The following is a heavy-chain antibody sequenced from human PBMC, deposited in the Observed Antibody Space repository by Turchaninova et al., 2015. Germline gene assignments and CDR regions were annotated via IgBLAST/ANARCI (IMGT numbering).Heavy chain of an antibody. CDR2: INPSSGST. CDR1: GYTFTRYY. J-gene: IGHJ5*01. V-gene: IGHV1-46*01. Sequence: QVPLVQSGGEVMKPGTSVKVSCKASGYTFTRYYGHWVRQAPGQGLEWKGVINPSSGSTTYAQEFQGRVTMTRDTSTSTVYMELSSLGSEDTAVYYCARGWELLHIDSWGQGTLVTVSS. D-gene: IGHD1-26*01. CDR3: ARGWELLHIDS.